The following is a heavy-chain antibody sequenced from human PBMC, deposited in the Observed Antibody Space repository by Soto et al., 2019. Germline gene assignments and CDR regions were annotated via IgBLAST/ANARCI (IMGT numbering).Heavy chain of an antibody. CDR3: ARAYFFSSGWFYFDY. Sequence: SETLSLTCAVSGGSISSGGYSWSWIRQPPGKGLEWIGYIYYSGSTNYNPSLKSRVTISVDTSKNQFSLKLSSVTAADTAVYYCARAYFFSSGWFYFDYWGQGTLVTVSS. CDR2: IYYSGST. J-gene: IGHJ4*02. CDR1: GGSISSGGYS. D-gene: IGHD6-19*01. V-gene: IGHV4-61*08.